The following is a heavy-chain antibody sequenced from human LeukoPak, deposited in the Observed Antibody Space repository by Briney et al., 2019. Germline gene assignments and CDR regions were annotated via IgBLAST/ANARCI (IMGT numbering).Heavy chain of an antibody. CDR3: TRGGQLAHYYYYYMDV. CDR2: IRSKAYGGTT. D-gene: IGHD6-6*01. CDR1: GFTFGDYA. J-gene: IGHJ6*03. V-gene: IGHV3-49*04. Sequence: GGSLRLSCTASGFTFGDYAMSWVRQAPGKGLEWVGFIRSKAYGGTTEYAASVKGRFTISRDDSKSIAYLQMNSLKTEDTAVYYCTRGGQLAHYYYYYMDVWGKGTTVTVSS.